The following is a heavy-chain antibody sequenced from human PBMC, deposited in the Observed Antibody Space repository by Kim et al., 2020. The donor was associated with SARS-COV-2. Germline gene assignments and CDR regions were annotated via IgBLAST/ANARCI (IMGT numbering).Heavy chain of an antibody. Sequence: RLTISRDNAKNTLYLQMNSLRAEDTAVYYCARGPLGYWYSSSWETGWFDPWGQGTLVTVSS. CDR3: ARGPLGYWYSSSWETGWFDP. J-gene: IGHJ5*02. V-gene: IGHV3-74*01. D-gene: IGHD6-13*01.